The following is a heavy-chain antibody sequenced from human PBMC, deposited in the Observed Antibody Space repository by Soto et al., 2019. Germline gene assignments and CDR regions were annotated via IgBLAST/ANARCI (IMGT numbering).Heavy chain of an antibody. Sequence: QVQLQESGPGLVKPSGTLSLTCAVSGGSISSSNWWSWVRQPPGKRLEWIGEIYHSGSTNYNPSLKSRVNISVDKSKNQFSLKLSSVTAADTAVYYCARGIYRGYDYWFDPWGQGTLVTVSS. V-gene: IGHV4-4*02. CDR1: GGSISSSNW. J-gene: IGHJ5*02. CDR2: IYHSGST. D-gene: IGHD5-12*01. CDR3: ARGIYRGYDYWFDP.